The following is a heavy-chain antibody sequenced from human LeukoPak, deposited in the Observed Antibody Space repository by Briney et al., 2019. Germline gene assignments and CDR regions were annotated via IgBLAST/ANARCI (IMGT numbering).Heavy chain of an antibody. D-gene: IGHD3-10*01. Sequence: SETLSLTCAVYGGSFSGYYWSWIRQPPGKGLEWIGEINHSGSTNYNPSLKSRVTISVDTSKNQFSLKLSSVTAADTAVYYFARELKLPRLLWDWFDPWGQGTLVTVSS. J-gene: IGHJ5*02. V-gene: IGHV4-34*01. CDR2: INHSGST. CDR1: GGSFSGYY. CDR3: ARELKLPRLLWDWFDP.